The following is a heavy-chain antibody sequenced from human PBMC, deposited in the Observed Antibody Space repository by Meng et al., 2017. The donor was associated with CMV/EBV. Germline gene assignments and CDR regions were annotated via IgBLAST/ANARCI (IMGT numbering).Heavy chain of an antibody. D-gene: IGHD1-1*01. CDR3: AREPKRNWNYDGMDV. CDR1: GYTFTSYY. CDR2: INPSGGST. Sequence: ASVKVSCKASGYTFTSYYMHWVRQAPGQGLEWMGIINPSGGSTSYAQKFQGRVTMTRDTSTSTVYMELSSVTAADTAVYYCAREPKRNWNYDGMDVWGQGTTVTVSS. J-gene: IGHJ6*02. V-gene: IGHV1-46*01.